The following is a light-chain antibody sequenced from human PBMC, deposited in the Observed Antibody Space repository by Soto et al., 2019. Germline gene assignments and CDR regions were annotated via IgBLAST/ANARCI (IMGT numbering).Light chain of an antibody. Sequence: ILMTQSPATLSVSPGERATLSCRASQSVSNNLAWYQQKPGQAPRLLIYDASTRATGIPARFSGSGSGTEFTLTISGLQSEDLAVYYGQQYNNWPPWTFGQGTKVEIK. V-gene: IGKV3-15*01. CDR3: QQYNNWPPWT. CDR2: DAS. CDR1: QSVSNN. J-gene: IGKJ1*01.